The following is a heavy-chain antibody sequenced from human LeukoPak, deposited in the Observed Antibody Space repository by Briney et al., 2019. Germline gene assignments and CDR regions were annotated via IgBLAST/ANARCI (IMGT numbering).Heavy chain of an antibody. Sequence: GGSLRLSCAASGFIFSDYAMNWVRQAPGKGLEWVSGIIYSGGSRYYADSVKGRFTISRDNSKNTLYLQMNSLRVEDTAVYYCAKYRALDSWGQGTLLTVSS. J-gene: IGHJ4*02. CDR2: IIYSGGSR. D-gene: IGHD3-10*01. CDR3: AKYRALDS. V-gene: IGHV3-23*01. CDR1: GFIFSDYA.